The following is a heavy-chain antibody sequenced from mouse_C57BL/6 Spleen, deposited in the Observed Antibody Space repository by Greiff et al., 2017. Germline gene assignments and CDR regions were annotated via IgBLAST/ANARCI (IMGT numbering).Heavy chain of an antibody. J-gene: IGHJ2*01. CDR1: GFTFSSYA. D-gene: IGHD1-1*01. CDR3: ARGGITTVVVFDY. V-gene: IGHV5-4*01. Sequence: DVQLVESGGGLVKPGGSLKLSCAASGFTFSSYAMSWVRQTPEKRLEWVATISDGGSYTYYPDNVKGRFTISRDNAKNNLYLQMSHLKSEDTAMYYCARGGITTVVVFDYWGQGTTLTVSS. CDR2: ISDGGSYT.